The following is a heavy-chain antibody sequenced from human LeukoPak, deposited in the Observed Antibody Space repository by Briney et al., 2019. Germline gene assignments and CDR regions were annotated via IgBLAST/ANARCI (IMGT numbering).Heavy chain of an antibody. V-gene: IGHV4-59*01. Sequence: PSETLSLTCTVSGGSISSYYWSWIRQPPGKGLEWIGYIYYSGSTNYNPSLKSRVTISVDTSKNQFSLKLSSVTAADTAVYYCARESVTMVRGVIIRSYYYGMDVWGQGTTVTVSS. CDR1: GGSISSYY. CDR3: ARESVTMVRGVIIRSYYYGMDV. J-gene: IGHJ6*02. D-gene: IGHD3-10*01. CDR2: IYYSGST.